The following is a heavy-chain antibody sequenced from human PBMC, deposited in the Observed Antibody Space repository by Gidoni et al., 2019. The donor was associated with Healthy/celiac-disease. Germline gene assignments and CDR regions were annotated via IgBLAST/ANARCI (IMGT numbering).Heavy chain of an antibody. J-gene: IGHJ3*02. V-gene: IGHV1-2*02. CDR2: INPNCGGT. D-gene: IGHD7-27*01. CDR3: ARAGVGPRLDAFDI. CDR1: GYPFPGHY. Sequence: QVQLVQSGAEVKKPGASVKVSCKASGYPFPGHYMHWVRKAPGQGLEWMGWINPNCGGTNYAQKFQGRVTMTRDTSISTAYMELSRLRSDDTAVYHCARAGVGPRLDAFDIWGQGTMVTVSS.